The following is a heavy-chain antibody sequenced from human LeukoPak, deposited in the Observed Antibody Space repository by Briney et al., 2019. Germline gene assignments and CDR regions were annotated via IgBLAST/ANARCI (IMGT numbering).Heavy chain of an antibody. CDR2: ISSSSSYI. J-gene: IGHJ4*02. CDR1: GFTFSSYS. D-gene: IGHD1-26*01. Sequence: KPGGSLRLSCAASGFTFSSYSMNWVRQAPGKGLEWVSSISSSSSYIDYADSVKGRFTVSRDNARNSLYLQTNSLRAEDTAVYYCARVGEIWGQGTLVTVSS. CDR3: ARVGEI. V-gene: IGHV3-21*01.